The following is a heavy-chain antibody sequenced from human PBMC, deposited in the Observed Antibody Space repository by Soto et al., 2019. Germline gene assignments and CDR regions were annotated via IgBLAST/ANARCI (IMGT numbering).Heavy chain of an antibody. CDR2: IFPRDSDT. CDR3: AKSIEGGPMDV. Sequence: GESLKISCQGSGYTFSNHWINWVRLVPGRGLEWMGIIFPRDSDTRYSPSLQGQVIISVDKSTNTAYLQWTRLTASDTAIYYCAKSIEGGPMDVWGQGTTVTVSS. J-gene: IGHJ6*02. V-gene: IGHV5-51*01. D-gene: IGHD1-26*01. CDR1: GYTFSNHW.